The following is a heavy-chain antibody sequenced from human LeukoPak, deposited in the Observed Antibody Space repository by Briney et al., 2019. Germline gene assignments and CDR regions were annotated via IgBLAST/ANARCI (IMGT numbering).Heavy chain of an antibody. D-gene: IGHD3-22*01. CDR1: GFTFSDYY. V-gene: IGHV3-11*01. CDR3: AKDLTYYYDSSGYFGAFDI. Sequence: GGSLRLSCAASGFTFSDYYMSWIRQAPGKGLEWVSYISSSGSTIYYADSVKGRFTISRDNAKNSLYLQMNSLRAEDTALYYCAKDLTYYYDSSGYFGAFDIWGQGTMVTVSS. CDR2: ISSSGSTI. J-gene: IGHJ3*02.